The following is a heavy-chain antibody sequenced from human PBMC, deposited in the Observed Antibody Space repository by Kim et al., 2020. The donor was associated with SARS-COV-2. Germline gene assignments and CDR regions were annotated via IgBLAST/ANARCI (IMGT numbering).Heavy chain of an antibody. CDR2: ISSSSSYI. J-gene: IGHJ5*02. CDR3: ARDRVQAAADKNNWFDP. CDR1: GFTFSSYS. D-gene: IGHD6-13*01. Sequence: GGSLRLSCAASGFTFSSYSMNWVRQAPGKGLEWVSSISSSSSYIYYADSVKGRFTISRDNAKNSLYLQMNSLRAEDTAVYYCARDRVQAAADKNNWFDPWGQGTLVTVSS. V-gene: IGHV3-21*01.